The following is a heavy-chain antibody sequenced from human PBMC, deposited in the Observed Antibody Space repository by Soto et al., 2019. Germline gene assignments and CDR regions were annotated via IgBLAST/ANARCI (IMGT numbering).Heavy chain of an antibody. Sequence: EVQLVESGGGLIQPGGSLRLSCAASGFTINNNYMTWVRQAPGKGLEWVSVLYRNGSAYYSDSVRGRFFISRDNSKNTLYLQMGRLRAEDTAVYFCTSGLVPITYWGQGTLVTVSS. V-gene: IGHV3-53*01. CDR1: GFTINNNY. CDR3: TSGLVPITY. D-gene: IGHD1-20*01. CDR2: LYRNGSA. J-gene: IGHJ4*02.